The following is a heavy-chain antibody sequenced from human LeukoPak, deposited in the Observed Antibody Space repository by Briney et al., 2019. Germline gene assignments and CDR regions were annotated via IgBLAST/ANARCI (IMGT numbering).Heavy chain of an antibody. V-gene: IGHV4-39*07. CDR3: ARDVSCGGDCYSAELDY. D-gene: IGHD2-21*02. CDR2: IYYSGST. Sequence: PSETLSLTCTVSGGSISSSSYYWGWIRQPPGKGLEWIGSIYYSGSTYYNPSLKSRVTISVDTSKNQFSLKLSSVTAADTAVYYCARDVSCGGDCYSAELDYWGQGTLVTVSS. CDR1: GGSISSSSYY. J-gene: IGHJ4*02.